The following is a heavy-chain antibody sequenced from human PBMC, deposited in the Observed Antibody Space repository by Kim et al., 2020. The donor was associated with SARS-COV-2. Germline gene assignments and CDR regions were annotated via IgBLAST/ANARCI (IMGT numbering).Heavy chain of an antibody. V-gene: IGHV3-48*03. CDR2: SVM. CDR3: TRDPSRRSDY. J-gene: IGHJ4*02. Sequence: SVMVYAESVKGRSTISRDDAKKEVYLQMNSLRAEDMAVYYCTRDPSRRSDYWGQGTLVTVSS.